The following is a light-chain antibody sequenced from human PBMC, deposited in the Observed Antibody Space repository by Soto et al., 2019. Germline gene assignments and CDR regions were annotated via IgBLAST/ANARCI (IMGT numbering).Light chain of an antibody. Sequence: DIQMTQSPSSLSASVGDRVTVTCRTSQNINNYLNWYQQKPGKAPKLLIYSASSVQSGVPLRFSGSVSGTDFTLTISSLQPEDFATYYCEQTYSTPVTFGQGTQLEVK. CDR3: EQTYSTPVT. CDR1: QNINNY. J-gene: IGKJ5*01. V-gene: IGKV1-39*01. CDR2: SAS.